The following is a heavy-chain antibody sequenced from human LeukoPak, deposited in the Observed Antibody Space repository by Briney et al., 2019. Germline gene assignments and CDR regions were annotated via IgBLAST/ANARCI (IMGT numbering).Heavy chain of an antibody. J-gene: IGHJ4*02. CDR2: ISGSGGST. Sequence: GGSLRLSCEVFGFTFSTSAMSWVRQAPGKGLEWVSAISGSGGSTYYADSVKGRFTISRDNSKNTLYLQMNSLRAEDTAVYYCAKDLGIVVVPAAYTGGDYWGQGTLVTVSS. V-gene: IGHV3-23*01. D-gene: IGHD2-2*01. CDR1: GFTFSTSA. CDR3: AKDLGIVVVPAAYTGGDY.